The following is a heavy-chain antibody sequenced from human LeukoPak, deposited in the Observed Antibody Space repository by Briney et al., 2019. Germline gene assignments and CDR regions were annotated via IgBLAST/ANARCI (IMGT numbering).Heavy chain of an antibody. CDR1: GFTFSDDY. J-gene: IGHJ4*02. CDR2: ISSSGSTI. D-gene: IGHD1-26*01. CDR3: ARGGSRKLVGATPLGD. V-gene: IGHV3-11*01. Sequence: GGTLRLSCAASGFTFSDDYMSWIRQAPGKGVEWVSYISSSGSTIYYADSVKGRFTVSRDNAKNSLYLQMNSLRAEDTAVYYCARGGSRKLVGATPLGDWGQGTLVTVSS.